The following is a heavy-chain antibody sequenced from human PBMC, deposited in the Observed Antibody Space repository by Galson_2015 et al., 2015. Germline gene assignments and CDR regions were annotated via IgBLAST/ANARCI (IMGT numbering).Heavy chain of an antibody. Sequence: SLRLSCAASGFTFSNYPMNWVRQAPGKGLEWDSAITYSGTTTYYADSVKGRFSISRDNSKSTLFLQMNNLRVEDTAVYYCAKEGHGFAPWGQGTLVTVSP. J-gene: IGHJ5*02. V-gene: IGHV3-23*01. CDR2: ITYSGTTT. CDR1: GFTFSNYP. CDR3: AKEGHGFAP.